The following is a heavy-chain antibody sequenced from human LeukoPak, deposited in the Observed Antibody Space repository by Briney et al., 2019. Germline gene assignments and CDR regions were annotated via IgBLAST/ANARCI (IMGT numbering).Heavy chain of an antibody. CDR3: ARVGEEYCGGDCYSDWFDP. D-gene: IGHD2-21*02. J-gene: IGHJ5*02. CDR1: GYTFTSYG. CDR2: ISAYNGNT. V-gene: IGHV1-18*01. Sequence: ASVKVSCKASGYTFTSYGISWVRQAPGQGLEWMGWISAYNGNTNYAQKLQGRVTMTTDTSTSTAYMELRSLRSDDTAVYYCARVGEEYCGGDCYSDWFDPWGQGTLVTVSS.